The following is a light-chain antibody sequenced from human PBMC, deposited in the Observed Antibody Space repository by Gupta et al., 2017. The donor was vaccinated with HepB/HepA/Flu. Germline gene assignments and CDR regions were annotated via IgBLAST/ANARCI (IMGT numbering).Light chain of an antibody. CDR1: SSNIGSNA. CDR2: TNN. V-gene: IGLV1-44*01. J-gene: IGLJ3*02. Sequence: QSVLTHPPSVSGTPGQRVSISCSGSSSNIGSNAVNWYQQIPGAAPKLLSYTNNQRPSGVPGRFSGSKSGTSASLAISGLQSEDEADYYCATWDDSLNGGVFGGGTKLTVL. CDR3: ATWDDSLNGGV.